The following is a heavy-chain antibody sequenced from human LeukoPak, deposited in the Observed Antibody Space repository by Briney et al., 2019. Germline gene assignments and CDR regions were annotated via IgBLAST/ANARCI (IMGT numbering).Heavy chain of an antibody. D-gene: IGHD6-19*01. J-gene: IGHJ4*02. CDR3: ARGYLLQPLPYSSGWTSPGVYYFDY. CDR1: GGSFSGYY. Sequence: PSETLSLTCAVYGGSFSGYYWSWIRQPPGKGLEWIGEINHSGSTNYNPSLKSRVTISVDTSKNQFSLKLSSVTAADTAVYYCARGYLLQPLPYSSGWTSPGVYYFDYWGQGTLVTVSS. CDR2: INHSGST. V-gene: IGHV4-34*01.